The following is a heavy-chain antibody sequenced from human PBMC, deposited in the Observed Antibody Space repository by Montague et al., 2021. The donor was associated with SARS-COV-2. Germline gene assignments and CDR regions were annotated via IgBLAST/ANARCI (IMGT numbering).Heavy chain of an antibody. V-gene: IGHV3-48*03. CDR2: ISSSGSNK. Sequence: SLSLSCAASGFTFSSYQMNWVRQAPGKGLEWVSYISSSGSNKNDADSVKGRFTISRDNAKNSLYLQMNSLRAEDTAVYYCTRDPGIAEAGSWFDYWGQGTLVTVSS. CDR3: TRDPGIAEAGSWFDY. D-gene: IGHD6-19*01. J-gene: IGHJ4*02. CDR1: GFTFSSYQ.